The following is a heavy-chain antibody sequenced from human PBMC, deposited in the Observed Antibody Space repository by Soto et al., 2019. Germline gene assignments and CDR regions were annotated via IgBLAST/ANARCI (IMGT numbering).Heavy chain of an antibody. V-gene: IGHV3-15*01. Sequence: EVQLVESGGGLVKPGGSIRLSCAASGFTFSNACMSWVRQAPGKGLEWVGRIKSKTDGGTTDYAEPVKCRFTISRDDSKNTLYLQMNSLKSEDTDVYYCTKDLAVGYYGSDTYYYGIGVLGQGNTVTVFS. CDR2: IKSKTDGGTT. CDR3: TKDLAVGYYGSDTYYYGIGV. CDR1: GFTFSNAC. D-gene: IGHD3-10*01. J-gene: IGHJ6*02.